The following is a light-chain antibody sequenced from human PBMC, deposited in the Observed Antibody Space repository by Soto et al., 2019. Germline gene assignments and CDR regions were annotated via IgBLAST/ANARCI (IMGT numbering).Light chain of an antibody. Sequence: QSALTQPASVSGSPGQSITISCTGTSSDVGAYDYVSWYQQHPGKAPQLIIYEVTHRPSGVSNRFSGSKSGYTASLTISGLQAEDEADYYCSSYTGSSNYVFGTGTKLTVL. CDR2: EVT. CDR1: SSDVGAYDY. CDR3: SSYTGSSNYV. V-gene: IGLV2-14*01. J-gene: IGLJ1*01.